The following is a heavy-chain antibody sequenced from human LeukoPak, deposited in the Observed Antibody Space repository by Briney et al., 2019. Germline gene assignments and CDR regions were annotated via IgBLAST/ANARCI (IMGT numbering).Heavy chain of an antibody. CDR3: ARGVLGTFYYYYYMDV. CDR1: GGSISSYY. D-gene: IGHD7-27*01. CDR2: IYYSGST. Sequence: SETLSLTCTVSGGSISSYYWSWIRQPPGKGLEWIGYIYYSGSTNYNPSLKSRVTISVDTSKNQFSLKLSSVTAADTAVYYCARGVLGTFYYYYYMDVWGKGTTVTISS. V-gene: IGHV4-59*01. J-gene: IGHJ6*03.